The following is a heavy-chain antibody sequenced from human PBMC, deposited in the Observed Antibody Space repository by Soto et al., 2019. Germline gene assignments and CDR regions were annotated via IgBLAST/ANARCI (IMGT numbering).Heavy chain of an antibody. CDR2: IKSKTDGGTT. J-gene: IGHJ6*01. Sequence: GGSLRLSCAASGFTFSNAWMSWVRQAPGKGLEWVGRIKSKTDGGTTDYAAPVKGRFTISRDDSKNTLYLQMNRLKTEDTAVYYCTTVSSNSGSYRKNGMGVGGQGSKVTVSS. D-gene: IGHD1-26*01. CDR1: GFTFSNAW. CDR3: TTVSSNSGSYRKNGMGV. V-gene: IGHV3-15*01.